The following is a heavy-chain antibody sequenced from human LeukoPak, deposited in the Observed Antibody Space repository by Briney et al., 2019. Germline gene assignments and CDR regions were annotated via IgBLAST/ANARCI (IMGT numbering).Heavy chain of an antibody. CDR2: ISTSSNTI. Sequence: PGGSLRLSCAASGFTFSSYSMNWVRQAPGKGLEWVSYISTSSNTIYYADSVKGRFTISRDNAQNSLYLRMNSLRAEDTAVYYCAREYNFIYGMDVWGQGTTVTVS. D-gene: IGHD5-24*01. V-gene: IGHV3-48*04. J-gene: IGHJ6*02. CDR3: AREYNFIYGMDV. CDR1: GFTFSSYS.